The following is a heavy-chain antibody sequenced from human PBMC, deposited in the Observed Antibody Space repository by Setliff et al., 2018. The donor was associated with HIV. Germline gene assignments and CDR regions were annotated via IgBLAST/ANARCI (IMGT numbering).Heavy chain of an antibody. J-gene: IGHJ6*02. CDR3: ARARYIVIRGDAGMDV. CDR1: GYTFTSYY. D-gene: IGHD3-10*01. Sequence: ASVKVSCKASGYTFTSYYMHWVRQAPGQGLEWMGIINPSGGSTNYAQKFQGRVTITADASTSTAYMELSSLSSEDTAVYYCARARYIVIRGDAGMDVWGPGTTVTVSS. V-gene: IGHV1-46*01. CDR2: INPSGGST.